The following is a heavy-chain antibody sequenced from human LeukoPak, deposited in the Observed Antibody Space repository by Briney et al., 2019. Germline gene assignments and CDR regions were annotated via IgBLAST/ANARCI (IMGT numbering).Heavy chain of an antibody. J-gene: IGHJ5*02. V-gene: IGHV4-34*01. D-gene: IGHD3-3*02. Sequence: SETLSLTCAVYGGSFSGYYWSWIRQPPGKGPEWIGEINHSGSTNYNPSLKSRVTISVDTPKNQFSLKLSSVTAADTAVYYCARVLKLHFWSGWFDPWGQGTLVTVSS. CDR3: ARVLKLHFWSGWFDP. CDR1: GGSFSGYY. CDR2: INHSGST.